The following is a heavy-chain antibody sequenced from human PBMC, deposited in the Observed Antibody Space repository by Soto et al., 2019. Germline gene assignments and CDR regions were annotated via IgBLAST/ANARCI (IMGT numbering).Heavy chain of an antibody. CDR3: ARGGGSFNFDY. J-gene: IGHJ4*02. CDR1: AGSISSYY. D-gene: IGHD1-26*01. Sequence: QVPLQESGPGLVKPSETLSLTCSVSAGSISSYYWSWIRQPSGKGLEGIGRIQGSGNTNYNPSLKSRVTMSGDTSKNHIALKRSSVTAADTDVYYCARGGGSFNFDYWGQGTLVTVSS. CDR2: IQGSGNT. V-gene: IGHV4-4*07.